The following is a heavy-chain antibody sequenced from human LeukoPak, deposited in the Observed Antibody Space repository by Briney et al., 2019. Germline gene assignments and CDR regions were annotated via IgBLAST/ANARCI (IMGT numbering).Heavy chain of an antibody. CDR1: GGSISSYY. CDR3: ARMSGSYYRSYYYYGMDV. D-gene: IGHD1-26*01. CDR2: IYYSGST. Sequence: SETLSLTCTASGGSISSYYWSWIRQPPGKGLEWIGYIYYSGSTNYNPSLKSRVTISVDTSKNQFSLNLSSVTAADTAAYYCARMSGSYYRSYYYYGMDVWGQGTTVTVSS. V-gene: IGHV4-59*01. J-gene: IGHJ6*02.